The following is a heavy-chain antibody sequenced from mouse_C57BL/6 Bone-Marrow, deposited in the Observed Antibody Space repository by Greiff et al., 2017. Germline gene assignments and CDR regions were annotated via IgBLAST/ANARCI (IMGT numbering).Heavy chain of an antibody. CDR1: GYTFTDYY. J-gene: IGHJ4*01. V-gene: IGHV1-84*01. CDR3: AREEIYYGNYPYAMDY. Sequence: QVQLQQSGPELVKPGASVKISCKASGYTFTDYYINWVKQRPGQGLEWIGWIYPGSGNTKYNEKFKGKATLTVDTSSSKAYMQLSSLTSEDSAVYFCAREEIYYGNYPYAMDYWGQGTSVTVSS. CDR2: IYPGSGNT. D-gene: IGHD2-1*01.